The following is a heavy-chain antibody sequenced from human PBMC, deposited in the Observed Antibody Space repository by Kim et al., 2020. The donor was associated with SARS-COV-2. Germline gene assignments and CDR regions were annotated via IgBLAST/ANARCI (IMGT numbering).Heavy chain of an antibody. D-gene: IGHD3-16*02. CDR3: AKDLMITFGGVIAQGDYFDY. V-gene: IGHV3-30*18. J-gene: IGHJ4*02. CDR1: GFTFSSYG. CDR2: ISYDGSNK. Sequence: GGSLRLSCAASGFTFSSYGMHWVRQAPGKGLEWVAVISYDGSNKYYADSVKGRFTISRDNSKNTLYLQMNSLRAEDTAVYYCAKDLMITFGGVIAQGDYFDYWGQGTLVTVPS.